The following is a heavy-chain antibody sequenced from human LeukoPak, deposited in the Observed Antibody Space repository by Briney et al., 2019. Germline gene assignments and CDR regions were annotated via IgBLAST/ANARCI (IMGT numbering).Heavy chain of an antibody. CDR1: GFTFSSYG. V-gene: IGHV3-33*01. Sequence: PGGSLRLSCAASGFTFSSYGMHWVRQAPGKGLEWVAVLWYDGSNRYYAGSVRGRFTISRDNSKNTLYMQMNSLRADDTAVYYCARERERGGGPYYPDYWGQGTLVTVSS. D-gene: IGHD3-22*01. CDR2: LWYDGSNR. CDR3: ARERERGGGPYYPDY. J-gene: IGHJ4*02.